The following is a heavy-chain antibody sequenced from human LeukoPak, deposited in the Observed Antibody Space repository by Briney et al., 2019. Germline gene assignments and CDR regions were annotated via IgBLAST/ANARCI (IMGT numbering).Heavy chain of an antibody. CDR3: ARADYSNYVGWFDP. CDR1: GFTFSDYY. J-gene: IGHJ5*02. Sequence: GGSLRLXCAASGFTFSDYYMSWIRQAPGKGLEWVSYISSSGSTTYYADSVKGRFTISRDNAKNSLYLQMNSLRAEDTAVYYCARADYSNYVGWFDPWGQGTLVTVSS. D-gene: IGHD4-11*01. CDR2: ISSSGSTT. V-gene: IGHV3-11*04.